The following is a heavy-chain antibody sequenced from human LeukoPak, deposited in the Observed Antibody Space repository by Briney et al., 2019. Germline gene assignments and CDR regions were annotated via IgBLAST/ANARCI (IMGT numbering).Heavy chain of an antibody. Sequence: ASVKVSCKSSGYTFTSYDINWVRQATAQGLEWMGCMNPNSGNTGYTQKFQGRVTITRNTSISTAYMELSSLRSEDTAVYYCARDPRGRIAAPGTSDCWGQGTPVTVSS. D-gene: IGHD6-13*01. V-gene: IGHV1-8*03. CDR1: GYTFTSYD. CDR2: MNPNSGNT. CDR3: ARDPRGRIAAPGTSDC. J-gene: IGHJ4*02.